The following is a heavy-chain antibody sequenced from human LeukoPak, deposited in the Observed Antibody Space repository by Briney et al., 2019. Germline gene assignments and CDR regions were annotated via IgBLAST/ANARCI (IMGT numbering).Heavy chain of an antibody. J-gene: IGHJ4*02. CDR2: ISSSSSYI. D-gene: IGHD6-19*01. Sequence: GSLRLSCAASGFTFSSYSMNWVRQAPGKGLEWVSSISSSSSYIYYADSVKGRSTISRDNAKNSLYLQMNSLRAEDTALYYCARDLQWLVPGGDYWGQGTLVTVSS. CDR3: ARDLQWLVPGGDY. CDR1: GFTFSSYS. V-gene: IGHV3-21*04.